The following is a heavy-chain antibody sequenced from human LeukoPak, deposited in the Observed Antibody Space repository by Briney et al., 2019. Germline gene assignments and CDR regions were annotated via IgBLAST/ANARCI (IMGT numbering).Heavy chain of an antibody. J-gene: IGHJ4*02. Sequence: ASVKVSCKASGYTFTSYGISWVRQAPGQGLAWMGWICAYNGNTNYAQKLQGRVTMTTDTSTSTAYMELRSLRSDDTAVYYCARVRTMVRGVIMRAVDYWGQGTLVTVSS. D-gene: IGHD3-10*01. CDR2: ICAYNGNT. CDR1: GYTFTSYG. V-gene: IGHV1-18*01. CDR3: ARVRTMVRGVIMRAVDY.